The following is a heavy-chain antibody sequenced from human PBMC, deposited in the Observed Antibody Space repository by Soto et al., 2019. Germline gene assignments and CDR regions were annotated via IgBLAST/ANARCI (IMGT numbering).Heavy chain of an antibody. CDR1: GFTFSSYG. CDR2: ISYDGSNK. Sequence: QVQLVESGGGVVQPGRSLRLSCAASGFTFSSYGMHWVRQAPGKGLEWVAVISYDGSNKYYADSVKGRFTISRDNSKNTLYLQMNSLRAEDRAVYYCAKGGYCTNGVCYTEGEFDYWGQGTLVTVSS. CDR3: AKGGYCTNGVCYTEGEFDY. D-gene: IGHD2-8*01. J-gene: IGHJ4*02. V-gene: IGHV3-30*18.